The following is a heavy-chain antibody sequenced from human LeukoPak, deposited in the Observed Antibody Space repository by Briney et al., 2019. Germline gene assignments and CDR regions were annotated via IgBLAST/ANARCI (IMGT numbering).Heavy chain of an antibody. D-gene: IGHD2-2*01. CDR1: GGSIGSNSYY. CDR3: ARGYYSSTSCTTFDY. Sequence: PSETLSLTCTVSGGSIGSNSYYWAWIRQPPGRGLEWIGSVYYSGSTYYNPSLKSRVTISVDTSKSQFSLNLRSVTAADTAVYYCARGYYSSTSCTTFDYWAQGTLVTVSS. J-gene: IGHJ4*02. V-gene: IGHV4-39*01. CDR2: VYYSGST.